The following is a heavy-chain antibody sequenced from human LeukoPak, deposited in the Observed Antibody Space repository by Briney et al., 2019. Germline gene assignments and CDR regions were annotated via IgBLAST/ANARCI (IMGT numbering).Heavy chain of an antibody. D-gene: IGHD6-19*01. Sequence: SGWSLRRSCAASGFTFDDYAMHWVRQAPGKGLEWVSLISGDVGSTYYADSVKGRFTISRDNSKNSLYLQMNSLRTEDTALYYCAKDFGYSSGWYRGGYYYYGMDVWGQGTTVTVSS. CDR3: AKDFGYSSGWYRGGYYYYGMDV. J-gene: IGHJ6*02. CDR1: GFTFDDYA. CDR2: ISGDVGST. V-gene: IGHV3-43*02.